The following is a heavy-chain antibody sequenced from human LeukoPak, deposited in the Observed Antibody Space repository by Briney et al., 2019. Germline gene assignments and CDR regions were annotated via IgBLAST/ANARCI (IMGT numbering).Heavy chain of an antibody. CDR1: GYTFTSYG. Sequence: ASVKVSCKASGYTFTSYGISWVRQAPGQGLEWMGWISAYNGSTNYAQKLQGRVTMTTDTSTSTAYMELRSLRSDDTAVYYCARGQIPYYYDSSGLNSYFDYWGQGTLATVSS. J-gene: IGHJ4*02. CDR2: ISAYNGST. D-gene: IGHD3-22*01. CDR3: ARGQIPYYYDSSGLNSYFDY. V-gene: IGHV1-18*01.